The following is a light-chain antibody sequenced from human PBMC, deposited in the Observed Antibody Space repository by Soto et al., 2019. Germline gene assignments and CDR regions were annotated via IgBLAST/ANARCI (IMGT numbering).Light chain of an antibody. V-gene: IGKV3-15*01. CDR1: QSVSSN. Sequence: EIVLTQSPATLSLSPWERATLSCRASQSVSSNLAWYQQKPGQAPRLLIYGASTRATGIPARFSGSGSGTEFTLTISSLQSEDFAVYYCQQYNNWPRTFGQGTKVDNK. CDR3: QQYNNWPRT. CDR2: GAS. J-gene: IGKJ1*01.